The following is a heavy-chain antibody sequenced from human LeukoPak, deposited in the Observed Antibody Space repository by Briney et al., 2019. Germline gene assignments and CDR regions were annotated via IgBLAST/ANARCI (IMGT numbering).Heavy chain of an antibody. J-gene: IGHJ3*01. D-gene: IGHD2-15*01. CDR2: ISSNGDNT. CDR3: TRDSALLGVAFDL. Sequence: GGSLRLSCSASGFPFNTYAIHWVRQAPGKGLEYVAGISSNGDNTDFADSAKGRFTISRDNSKSALFLQMNSLRAEDTAVYFCTRDSALLGVAFDLWGQGTVVAVSS. CDR1: GFPFNTYA. V-gene: IGHV3-64D*06.